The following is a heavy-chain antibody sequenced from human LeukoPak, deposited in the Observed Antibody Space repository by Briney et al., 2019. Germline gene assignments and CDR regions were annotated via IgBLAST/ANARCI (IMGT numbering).Heavy chain of an antibody. D-gene: IGHD2-15*01. J-gene: IGHJ5*02. CDR3: AREMNLGYCSGGSCYNWFDP. Sequence: PSETLSLTCTVSGGSISSYYWSWIRQPPGKGLECIGYIYYSGSTNYNPSLKSRVTISVDTSKNQFSLKLSSVTAADTAVYYCAREMNLGYCSGGSCYNWFDPWGQGTLVTVSS. CDR1: GGSISSYY. V-gene: IGHV4-59*01. CDR2: IYYSGST.